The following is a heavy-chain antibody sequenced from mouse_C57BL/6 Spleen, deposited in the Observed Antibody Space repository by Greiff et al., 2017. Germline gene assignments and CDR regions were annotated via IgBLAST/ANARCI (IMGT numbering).Heavy chain of an antibody. Sequence: VQLQQSGAELVRPGASVTLSCKASGYTFTDYEMHWVKQTPVHGLEWIGAIDPETGGTAYNQKFKGKAILTADKSSSTAYMELRSLTSEDSAVYYCTRKALYYDYDYWYVDVWGTGTTVTVAS. D-gene: IGHD2-4*01. CDR2: IDPETGGT. J-gene: IGHJ1*03. CDR1: GYTFTDYE. CDR3: TRKALYYDYDYWYVDV. V-gene: IGHV1-15*01.